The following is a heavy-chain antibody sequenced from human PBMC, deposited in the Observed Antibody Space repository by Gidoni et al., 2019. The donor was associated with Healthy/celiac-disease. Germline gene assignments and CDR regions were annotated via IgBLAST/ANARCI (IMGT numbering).Heavy chain of an antibody. Sequence: EVQLVESGGGLVQPGRSLRLSCAASGFTFDDYAMHWVRPAPGKGLEWVSGISWNSGSIGYADSVKGRFTISRDNAKNSLYLQMNSLRAEDTALYYCAKDSGTSAAAGPSDYWGQGTLVTVSS. CDR1: GFTFDDYA. J-gene: IGHJ4*02. D-gene: IGHD6-13*01. CDR3: AKDSGTSAAAGPSDY. V-gene: IGHV3-9*01. CDR2: ISWNSGSI.